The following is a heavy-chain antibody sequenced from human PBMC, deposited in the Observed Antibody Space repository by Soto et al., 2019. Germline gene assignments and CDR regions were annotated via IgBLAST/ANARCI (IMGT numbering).Heavy chain of an antibody. CDR3: ARQTTGDINYYDIWTGLKNWFDP. Sequence: SETLSLTCTVSGGSTSSSSYYWGWIRQPPGKGLEWLGSIYHRGSTYYNPSLKSRVTISVDTSKNQFSLKLSGVTAADTAVYYCARQTTGDINYYDIWTGLKNWFDPWGQGTRVTVSS. J-gene: IGHJ5*02. D-gene: IGHD3-9*01. V-gene: IGHV4-39*01. CDR1: GGSTSSSSYY. CDR2: IYHRGST.